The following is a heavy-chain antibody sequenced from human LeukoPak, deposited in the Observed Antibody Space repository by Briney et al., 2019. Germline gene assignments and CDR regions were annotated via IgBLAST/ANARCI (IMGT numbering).Heavy chain of an antibody. V-gene: IGHV1-46*01. CDR1: GYTFTSYY. D-gene: IGHD3-9*01. J-gene: IGHJ4*02. Sequence: ASVKVSCKASGYTFTSYYVHWVRQAPGQGLEWMGIINPSGGSTSYAQKFQGRVTMTRDTSTSTVYMELSSLRSEDTAVYYCARDAGNFDWLRTIDYWGQGTLVTVSS. CDR2: INPSGGST. CDR3: ARDAGNFDWLRTIDY.